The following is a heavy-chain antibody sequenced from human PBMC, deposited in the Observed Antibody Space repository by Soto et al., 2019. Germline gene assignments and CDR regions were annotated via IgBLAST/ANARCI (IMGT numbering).Heavy chain of an antibody. CDR1: GYSFIGYY. D-gene: IGHD2-21*02. J-gene: IGHJ5*02. V-gene: IGHV1-2*02. Sequence: GASVKVSCKASGYSFIGYYMHWVRQAPGQGLEWMGWINPKSGVTNYAHKFQGRVTMTRDTSITTAYMELSSLRSDDTAVYYCARGDVNWFDPWGQGTLVTVSS. CDR2: INPKSGVT. CDR3: ARGDVNWFDP.